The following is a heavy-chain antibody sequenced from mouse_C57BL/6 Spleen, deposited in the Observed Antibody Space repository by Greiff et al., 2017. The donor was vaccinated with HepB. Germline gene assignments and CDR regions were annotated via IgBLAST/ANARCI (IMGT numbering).Heavy chain of an antibody. V-gene: IGHV5-9*01. CDR1: GFTFSSYT. J-gene: IGHJ3*01. D-gene: IGHD2-4*01. CDR3: ARSHDYDAWFAY. Sequence: EVKLVESGGGLVKPGGSLKLSCAASGFTFSSYTMSWVRQTPEKRLEWVATISGGGGNTYYPDSVKGRFTISRDNAKNTLYLQMSSLRSEDTALYYCARSHDYDAWFAYWGQGTLVTVSA. CDR2: ISGGGGNT.